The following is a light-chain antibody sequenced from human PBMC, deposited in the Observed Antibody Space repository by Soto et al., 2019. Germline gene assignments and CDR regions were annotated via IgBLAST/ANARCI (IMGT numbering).Light chain of an antibody. Sequence: EIVLTQSPGTLSLSPGERATLSCRASQSVSNNYLAWYQQKPGQAPRLLIYAASTRATGVPARFSGSGSGTEFTLSISSLQSEDFAVYYCHQYYNWPPYTFGQGTKVDIK. J-gene: IGKJ1*01. V-gene: IGKV3-15*01. CDR3: HQYYNWPPYT. CDR1: QSVSNN. CDR2: AAS.